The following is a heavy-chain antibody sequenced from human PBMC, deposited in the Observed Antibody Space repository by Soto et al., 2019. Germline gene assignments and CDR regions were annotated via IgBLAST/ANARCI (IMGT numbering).Heavy chain of an antibody. CDR2: ISYDGSNK. J-gene: IGHJ5*02. CDR3: AKDRVGFGGYDLPWFDP. Sequence: ESGGGVVQPGRSLRLSCAASGFTFSSYGMHWVRQAPGKGLEWVAVISYDGSNKYYADSVKGRFTISRDNSKNTLYLQMNSLRAEDTAVYYCAKDRVGFGGYDLPWFDPWGQGTLVTVSS. V-gene: IGHV3-30*18. CDR1: GFTFSSYG. D-gene: IGHD2-15*01.